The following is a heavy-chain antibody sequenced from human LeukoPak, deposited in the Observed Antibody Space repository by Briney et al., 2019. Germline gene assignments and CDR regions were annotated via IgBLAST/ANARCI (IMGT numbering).Heavy chain of an antibody. Sequence: NPSETLSLTCTVSGASISSYYWSWIRQPPGKGLEWIGYIYYSGSTNYNPSLKSRVTISVDTSKNQFSLKLSSVTAADTAVYYCARHYYDISDSYPFDYWGQGTLVTVSS. CDR2: IYYSGST. J-gene: IGHJ4*02. CDR3: ARHYYDISDSYPFDY. V-gene: IGHV4-59*08. CDR1: GASISSYY. D-gene: IGHD3-22*01.